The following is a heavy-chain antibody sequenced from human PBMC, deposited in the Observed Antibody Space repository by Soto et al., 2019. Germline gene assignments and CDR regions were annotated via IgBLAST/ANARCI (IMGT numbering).Heavy chain of an antibody. D-gene: IGHD2-8*01. CDR2: ISAYNGNT. CDR1: GYTFTSYG. V-gene: IGHV1-18*01. J-gene: IGHJ6*03. Sequence: ASVKVSCKASGYTFTSYGISWVRQAPGQGLEWMGWISAYNGNTNYAQKLQGRVTMTTDTSTSTAYMELRSLRSDDTAVYYCARDTIMVYAIPDYYYYYMDVWGKGTTVTVS. CDR3: ARDTIMVYAIPDYYYYYMDV.